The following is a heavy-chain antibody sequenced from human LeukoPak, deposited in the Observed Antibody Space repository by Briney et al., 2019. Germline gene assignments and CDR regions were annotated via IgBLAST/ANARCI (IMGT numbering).Heavy chain of an antibody. V-gene: IGHV4-34*01. Sequence: SETLSLTCAVYGGSFSGYYWSWIRQPPGKGLEWIGEINHSGSTNYNPSLKSRVNISVDTSKNQFSLKLSSVTAADTAVYYCATAAAGTCFDYWGQGTLVTVSS. CDR1: GGSFSGYY. D-gene: IGHD6-13*01. CDR2: INHSGST. CDR3: ATAAAGTCFDY. J-gene: IGHJ4*02.